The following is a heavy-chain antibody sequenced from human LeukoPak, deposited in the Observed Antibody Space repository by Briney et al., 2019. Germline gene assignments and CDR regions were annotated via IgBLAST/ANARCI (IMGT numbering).Heavy chain of an antibody. CDR1: GGSVSSGTYY. Sequence: SETLSLTCTVSGGSVSSGTYYWTWIRQPPGQGLEWIGYIYYGGSTNYNPSLKTRVTISVDTSKDQFSLRLTSVSAADTATYYCARVLIAVAGYGYWGQGIPVTVSS. D-gene: IGHD6-19*01. J-gene: IGHJ4*02. CDR2: IYYGGST. CDR3: ARVLIAVAGYGY. V-gene: IGHV4-61*01.